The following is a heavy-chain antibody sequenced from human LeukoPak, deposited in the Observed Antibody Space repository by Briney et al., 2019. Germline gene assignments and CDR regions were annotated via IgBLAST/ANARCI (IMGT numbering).Heavy chain of an antibody. Sequence: GESLKISCKGSGYSFTTSWIGWVRQMPGKGLEWMGIIYPGDSDTRYSPSFQGQVTISADKSISTAYLQWSSLKASDTAMYYCARTRVVPAAILVFGWFDPWGQGTLVTVSS. CDR1: GYSFTTSW. CDR3: ARTRVVPAAILVFGWFDP. V-gene: IGHV5-51*01. CDR2: IYPGDSDT. J-gene: IGHJ5*02. D-gene: IGHD2-2*01.